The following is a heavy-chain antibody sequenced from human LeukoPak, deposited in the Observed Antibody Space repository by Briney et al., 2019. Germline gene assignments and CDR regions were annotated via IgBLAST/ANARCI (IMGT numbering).Heavy chain of an antibody. V-gene: IGHV3-23*01. J-gene: IGHJ4*02. Sequence: GGSLRLSCAASGFTFSNAWMSWVRQAPGKGLEWVSAISGSGGSTYYADSVKGRFTISRDNSKNTLYLQMNSLRAEDTAVYYCAKVGITMIVVVSYYFDYWGQGTLVTVSS. CDR1: GFTFSNAW. D-gene: IGHD3-22*01. CDR2: ISGSGGST. CDR3: AKVGITMIVVVSYYFDY.